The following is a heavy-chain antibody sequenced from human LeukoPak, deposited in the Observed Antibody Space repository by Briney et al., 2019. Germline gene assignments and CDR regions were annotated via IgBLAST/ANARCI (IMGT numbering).Heavy chain of an antibody. D-gene: IGHD2-15*01. CDR1: GGSISSSDYY. Sequence: SETLSLTCTVSGGSISSSDYYWSWIRQSPGKGLEWIGYISYSGSTYSNPSLKSRVSISVDTSKNQFSLKLSSVTAADTAVYYCASICSGGSCHTPKSFDYWGQGTLVTVSS. CDR2: ISYSGST. J-gene: IGHJ4*02. V-gene: IGHV4-30-4*01. CDR3: ASICSGGSCHTPKSFDY.